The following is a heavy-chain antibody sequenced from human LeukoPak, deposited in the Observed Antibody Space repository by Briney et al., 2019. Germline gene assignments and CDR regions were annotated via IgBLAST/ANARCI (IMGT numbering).Heavy chain of an antibody. V-gene: IGHV4-4*02. Sequence: PSGTLSLTCVVSGGSISNKNWWSWVRQAPGRGLEWIGEIHQSGTTNYNPSLTSRATISVDKSKNQVSLKVDSVTAADTAVYYCARTRQGSNTFDLWGQGTMVTVSS. CDR3: ARTRQGSNTFDL. D-gene: IGHD3-10*01. CDR2: IHQSGTT. J-gene: IGHJ3*01. CDR1: GGSISNKNW.